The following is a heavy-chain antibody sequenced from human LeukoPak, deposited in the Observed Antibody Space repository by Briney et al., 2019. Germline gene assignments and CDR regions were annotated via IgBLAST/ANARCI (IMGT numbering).Heavy chain of an antibody. J-gene: IGHJ6*02. CDR2: ISSSSSTI. CDR3: ARVDDYGDYVSTYYGMDV. D-gene: IGHD4-17*01. CDR1: GFPFRSHS. Sequence: GALEPSWAASGFPFRSHSMNWVRQAPGKGLEGVSYISSSSSTIYYADSVKGRFTISRDNAKNSLYLQMNSLRAEDTAVYYCARVDDYGDYVSTYYGMDVWGQGTTVTVSS. V-gene: IGHV3-48*01.